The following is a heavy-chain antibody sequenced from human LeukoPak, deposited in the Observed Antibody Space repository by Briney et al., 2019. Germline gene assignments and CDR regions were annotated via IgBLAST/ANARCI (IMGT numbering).Heavy chain of an antibody. CDR1: GYTFTSYG. Sequence: ASVKVSCKASGYTFTSYGISWVRQAPGQGLEWMGWISAYNGNKNHAQKLQGRVTMTTDTSTSTGYMELRSLRSDDTAVYYCARVMCSGGSCFDNWFDPWGQGTLVTVSS. D-gene: IGHD2-15*01. J-gene: IGHJ5*02. V-gene: IGHV1-18*01. CDR3: ARVMCSGGSCFDNWFDP. CDR2: ISAYNGNK.